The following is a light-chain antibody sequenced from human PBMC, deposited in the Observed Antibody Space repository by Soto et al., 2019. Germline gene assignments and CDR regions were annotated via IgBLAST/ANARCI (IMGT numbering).Light chain of an antibody. CDR2: GAS. CDR1: RSISRY. J-gene: IGKJ1*01. CDR3: QQYNNWPRT. Sequence: EIVMTQSPHTLSVSSSHAANISXTASRSISRYLAWYQHQPGQAPRLLIYGASTRATGIPARFSGSGSGTEFTLTISSLQSEDFAVYYCQQYNNWPRTFGQGTKVDI. V-gene: IGKV3-15*01.